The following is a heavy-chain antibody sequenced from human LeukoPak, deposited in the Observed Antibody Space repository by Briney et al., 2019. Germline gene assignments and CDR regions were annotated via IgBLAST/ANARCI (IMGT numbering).Heavy chain of an antibody. V-gene: IGHV4-59*10. J-gene: IGHJ6*02. CDR3: ARGDFGNLYYYYGMDV. CDR2: IYTSGST. CDR1: GGSFSGYY. D-gene: IGHD3-3*01. Sequence: SETLSLTCAVYGGSFSGYYWSWIRQPAGKGLEWIGRIYTSGSTNYNPSLKSRVTMSVDTSKNQFSLKLSSVTAADTAVYYCARGDFGNLYYYYGMDVWGQGTTVTVSS.